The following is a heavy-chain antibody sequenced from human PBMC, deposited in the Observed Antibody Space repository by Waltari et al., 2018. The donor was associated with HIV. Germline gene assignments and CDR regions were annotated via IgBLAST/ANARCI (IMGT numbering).Heavy chain of an antibody. Sequence: QVQLVQSGAEVQKPGSSVKVSCKASGGTFSSYAISWVRQAPGQGLGWMGGIIPIFGTANYAQKFQGRVTITADESTSTAYMELSSLRSEDTAVYYCARDQGVPAAREDNWFDPWGQGTLVTVSS. J-gene: IGHJ5*02. D-gene: IGHD2-2*01. V-gene: IGHV1-69*01. CDR1: GGTFSSYA. CDR2: IIPIFGTA. CDR3: ARDQGVPAAREDNWFDP.